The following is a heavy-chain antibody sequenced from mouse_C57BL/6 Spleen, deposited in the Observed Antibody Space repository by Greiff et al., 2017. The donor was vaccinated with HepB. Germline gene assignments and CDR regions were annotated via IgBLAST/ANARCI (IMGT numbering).Heavy chain of an antibody. J-gene: IGHJ4*01. D-gene: IGHD2-2*01. Sequence: VQLQQPGAELVRPGSSVKLSCKASGYTFTSYWMHWVKQRPIQGLEWIGNIDPSDSETHYNQKFKDKATLTVDKSSSTAYMQLSSLTSEDSAVYYCANGYYDAMDCWGQGASVTFSS. CDR2: IDPSDSET. CDR3: ANGYYDAMDC. CDR1: GYTFTSYW. V-gene: IGHV1-52*01.